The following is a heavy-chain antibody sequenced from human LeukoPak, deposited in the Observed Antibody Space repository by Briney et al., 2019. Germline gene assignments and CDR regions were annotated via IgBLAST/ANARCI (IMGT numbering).Heavy chain of an antibody. CDR3: AKDISDELTTVTTAFDI. CDR1: GFTFDDYA. CDR2: ISWNSGSI. Sequence: GGSLRLSCAASGFTFDDYAMHWVRQAPGKGLEWVSGISWNSGSIGYADSVKGRFTISRDNAKNSLYLQMNSLRAEDTALYYCAKDISDELTTVTTAFDIWGQGTMVTVSS. J-gene: IGHJ3*02. V-gene: IGHV3-9*01. D-gene: IGHD4-17*01.